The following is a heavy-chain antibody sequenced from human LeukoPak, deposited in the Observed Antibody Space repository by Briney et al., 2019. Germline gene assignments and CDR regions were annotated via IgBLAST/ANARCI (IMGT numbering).Heavy chain of an antibody. Sequence: SETLSLTCAVYGGSFSGYYWSWSRQPPGKGLEWIGEINHSGSTNYNPSLKSRVTISVDTSKNQFSLKLSSVTAADTAVYYCARDPYYSSGIVYWGQGTLVTVSS. D-gene: IGHD3-10*01. J-gene: IGHJ4*02. CDR1: GGSFSGYY. CDR2: INHSGST. V-gene: IGHV4-34*01. CDR3: ARDPYYSSGIVY.